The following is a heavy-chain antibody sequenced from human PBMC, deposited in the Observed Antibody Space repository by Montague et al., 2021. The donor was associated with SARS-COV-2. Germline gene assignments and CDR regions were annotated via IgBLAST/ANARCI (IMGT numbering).Heavy chain of an antibody. CDR3: ARDSSSWYYWFDP. CDR1: GGSISSSSYY. J-gene: IGHJ5*02. D-gene: IGHD6-13*01. V-gene: IGHV4-39*01. Sequence: SETLSLTCTVSGGSISSSSYYWGWIRQPPGKGLEWIGSLYYTGXTXCXXXXKSRVTISVDTSKNQFSLKLSSVTAADTAVYYCARDSSSWYYWFDPWGQGTLVTVSS. CDR2: LYYTGXT.